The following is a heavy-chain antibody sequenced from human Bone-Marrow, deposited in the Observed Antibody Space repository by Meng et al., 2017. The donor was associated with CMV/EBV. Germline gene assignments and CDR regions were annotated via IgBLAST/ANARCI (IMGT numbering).Heavy chain of an antibody. D-gene: IGHD2-2*02. CDR2: IIPIFGTA. CDR1: GYTFTAYY. Sequence: SVKVSCKGSGYTFTAYYIHWVRQAPGQGLEWMGGIIPIFGTANYAQKFQGRVTITTDESTSTAYMELSSLRSEDTAVYYCARGVPAAIRREGYYGMDVWGQGTTVTVSS. CDR3: ARGVPAAIRREGYYGMDV. J-gene: IGHJ6*02. V-gene: IGHV1-69*05.